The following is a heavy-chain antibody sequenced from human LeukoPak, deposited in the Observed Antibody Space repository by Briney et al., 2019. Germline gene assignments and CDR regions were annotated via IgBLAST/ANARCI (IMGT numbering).Heavy chain of an antibody. V-gene: IGHV4-59*01. CDR3: AIGLGYDYDTLFDY. D-gene: IGHD3-22*01. J-gene: IGHJ4*02. CDR1: GGSICRVY. CDR2: IYYSGST. Sequence: PSETLSLTCTVSGGSICRVYWGWSRQPPGKGLEWIGYIYYSGSTNYNPSLKSRVTISVDTSKNQFSLKLSSVTAADTAVYYCAIGLGYDYDTLFDYWGQGTLVTVSS.